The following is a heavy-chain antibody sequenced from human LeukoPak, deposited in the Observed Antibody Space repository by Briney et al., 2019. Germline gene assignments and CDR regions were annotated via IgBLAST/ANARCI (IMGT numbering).Heavy chain of an antibody. Sequence: GGSLRLSCAASGFTFSSYSMNWVRQAPGKGLEWVSYISSSSSTIYYADSVKGRFTISRDNAKNSLYLQMNSLRAEDTAVYYCARVLVVPAATSYYMDVWGKGTTVTVSS. CDR1: GFTFSSYS. CDR3: ARVLVVPAATSYYMDV. J-gene: IGHJ6*03. V-gene: IGHV3-48*01. CDR2: ISSSSSTI. D-gene: IGHD2-2*01.